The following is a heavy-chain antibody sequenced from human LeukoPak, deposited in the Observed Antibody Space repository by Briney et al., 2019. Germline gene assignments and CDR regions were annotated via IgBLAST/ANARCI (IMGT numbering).Heavy chain of an antibody. V-gene: IGHV5-51*01. CDR3: ARHFSVDSTSSHFDY. CDR2: IYPGESQI. D-gene: IGHD2-2*01. CDR1: GYSFTTYW. Sequence: GESLKISCKASGYSFTTYWIGWVRQLPGKGLEWVGFIYPGESQIRYSPSFQGQVTISADKSISTAYLQWSSLKASDTAMYYCARHFSVDSTSSHFDYGGQGTWVTVSS. J-gene: IGHJ4*02.